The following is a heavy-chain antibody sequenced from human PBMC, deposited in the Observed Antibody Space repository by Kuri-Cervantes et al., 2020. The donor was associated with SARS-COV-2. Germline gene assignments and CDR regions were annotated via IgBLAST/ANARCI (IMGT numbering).Heavy chain of an antibody. Sequence: GESLKISCAASGFTFSSYAMHWVRQAPGKGLEWVAVISYDGSNKYYADSVKGRFTISRDNPKNTLYLQMNSLRAEDTAVYYCAKIFSPGDYWGQGTLVTVSS. V-gene: IGHV3-30-3*02. J-gene: IGHJ4*02. CDR1: GFTFSSYA. CDR2: ISYDGSNK. D-gene: IGHD3-3*01. CDR3: AKIFSPGDY.